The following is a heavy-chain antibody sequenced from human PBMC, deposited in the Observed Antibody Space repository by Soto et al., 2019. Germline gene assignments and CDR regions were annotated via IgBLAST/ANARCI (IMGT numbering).Heavy chain of an antibody. D-gene: IGHD3-10*01. CDR1: GGTFSSYT. Sequence: SVKVSCKASGGTFSSYTISWVRQAPGQGLEWMGRIIPILGIANYAQKFQGRVTITADKSTSTAYMELSSLRSEDTAVYYCARNTLEVRGVIDDYWGQGTLVTVSS. J-gene: IGHJ4*02. CDR2: IIPILGIA. CDR3: ARNTLEVRGVIDDY. V-gene: IGHV1-69*02.